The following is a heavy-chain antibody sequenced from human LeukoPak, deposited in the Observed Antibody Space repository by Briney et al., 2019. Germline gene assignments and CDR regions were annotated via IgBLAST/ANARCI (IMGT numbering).Heavy chain of an antibody. D-gene: IGHD5-24*01. CDR3: ARGLLDGYTHPAAFDI. Sequence: PSETLSLNCTVSGGSISSYYWSWIRQPPGKGLEWIGYIYYSGSTNYNPSLKSRVTISVDTSKNQFSLKLSSVTAADTAVYYCARGLLDGYTHPAAFDIWGQGTMVTVSS. CDR2: IYYSGST. J-gene: IGHJ3*02. CDR1: GGSISSYY. V-gene: IGHV4-59*01.